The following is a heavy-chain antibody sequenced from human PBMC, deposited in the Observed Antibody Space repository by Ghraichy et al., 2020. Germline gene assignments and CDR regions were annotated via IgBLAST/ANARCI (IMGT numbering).Heavy chain of an antibody. CDR1: GVSISSYY. D-gene: IGHD2-21*02. Sequence: SETLSLTCTVSGVSISSYYWSWIRQPPGKGLEWIGSIYHSGNTNYNPSLKRRVTMSADTSKNQFSLKLSSVTAADTAVYYCARDSRFCGGDCYAIDYWGQGTLVTVSS. CDR2: IYHSGNT. CDR3: ARDSRFCGGDCYAIDY. J-gene: IGHJ4*02. V-gene: IGHV4-59*01.